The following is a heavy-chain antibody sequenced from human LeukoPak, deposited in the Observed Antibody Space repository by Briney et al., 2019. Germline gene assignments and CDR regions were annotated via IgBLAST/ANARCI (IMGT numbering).Heavy chain of an antibody. CDR1: GGTFSSYA. J-gene: IGHJ3*02. D-gene: IGHD2-2*03. V-gene: IGHV3-23*01. CDR2: ISGSGGST. Sequence: SCKASGGTFSSYAMSWVRQAPGKGLEWVSAISGSGGSTYYADSVKGRFTISRDNSKNTLYLQMNSLRAEDTAVYYCALDIVVVPAAIGLEDAFDIWGQGTMVTVSS. CDR3: ALDIVVVPAAIGLEDAFDI.